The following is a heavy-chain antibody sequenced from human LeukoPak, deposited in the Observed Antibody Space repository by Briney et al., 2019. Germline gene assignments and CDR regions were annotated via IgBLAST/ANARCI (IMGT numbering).Heavy chain of an antibody. CDR3: ATSGRRCYG. V-gene: IGHV3-23*01. D-gene: IGHD2-15*01. J-gene: IGHJ4*02. Sequence: GGSLRLSCAASGFTFVNFAMTWVRQAPGKGLEWVSTISGSGANPYYLDSVRGRFAMSRDNSLDTVYLQMTSLRAEDTAVYYCATSGRRCYGWGQGTLVVVSS. CDR2: ISGSGANP. CDR1: GFTFVNFA.